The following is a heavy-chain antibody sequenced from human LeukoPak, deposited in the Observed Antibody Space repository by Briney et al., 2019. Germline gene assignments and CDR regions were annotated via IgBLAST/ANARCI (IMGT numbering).Heavy chain of an antibody. Sequence: GASVKVSCKASGGTFSSYAISWVRQAPGQGLEWMGRIIPILDIANYAQKFQGRVTITADKSTSTAYMELSSLRSEDTAVFYCARDHPDYGGYWGQGTLVTVSS. CDR2: IIPILDIA. V-gene: IGHV1-69*04. D-gene: IGHD4-17*01. CDR3: ARDHPDYGGY. J-gene: IGHJ4*02. CDR1: GGTFSSYA.